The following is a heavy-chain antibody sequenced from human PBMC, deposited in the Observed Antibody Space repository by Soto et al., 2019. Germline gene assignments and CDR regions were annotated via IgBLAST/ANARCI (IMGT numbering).Heavy chain of an antibody. D-gene: IGHD6-13*01. CDR1: GGSFSCYY. J-gene: IGHJ6*02. Sequence: SETLSLTCAVYGGSFSCYYLSGIRQRTGKGLEWIGEINHSGSTNYNPSLKSRVSISVDTSKNQFSLKLSSVTAADTAVYYCARGRKQLVLAYYDYYGMDVWGQGPTVTVSS. V-gene: IGHV4-34*01. CDR2: INHSGST. CDR3: ARGRKQLVLAYYDYYGMDV.